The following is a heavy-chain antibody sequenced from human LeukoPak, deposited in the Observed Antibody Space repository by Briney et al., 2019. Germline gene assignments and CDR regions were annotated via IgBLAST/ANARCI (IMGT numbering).Heavy chain of an antibody. CDR3: ARRLGRYYFDY. D-gene: IGHD6-19*01. Sequence: GASVKVSCKASGYTFTSYGISWVRQAPGQGLEWMGWMNPNSGNTGYAQKFQGRVTITRNTSISTAYMELSSLRSEDTAVYYCARRLGRYYFDYWGQGTLVTVSS. J-gene: IGHJ4*02. CDR1: GYTFTSYG. CDR2: MNPNSGNT. V-gene: IGHV1-8*03.